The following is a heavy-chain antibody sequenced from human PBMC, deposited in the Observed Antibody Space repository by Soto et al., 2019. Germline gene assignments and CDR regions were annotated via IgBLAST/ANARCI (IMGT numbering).Heavy chain of an antibody. Sequence: SETLSLTCTVSGCSLSNNYWSWIRQPPGKGLEWIGYIYYSGTTNYNPSLESRVTISADTSKNEFSLKLSSVTAADTAVYYCARGSSIAGLYYGMDVWGQGTTVTVSS. D-gene: IGHD6-6*01. CDR2: IYYSGTT. CDR1: GCSLSNNY. CDR3: ARGSSIAGLYYGMDV. V-gene: IGHV4-59*12. J-gene: IGHJ6*02.